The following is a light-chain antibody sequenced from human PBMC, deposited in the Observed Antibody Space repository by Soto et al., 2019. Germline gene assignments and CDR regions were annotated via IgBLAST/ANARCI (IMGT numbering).Light chain of an antibody. V-gene: IGKV3-11*01. J-gene: IGKJ4*01. CDR2: DAS. CDR3: QQRSNWPPLT. Sequence: EIVLTQSPATLSLSPGERATLSCRASQSVSSYLAWCQQKPGQATRLLIYDASNSATGVPARFSGSGSGTDFTLTISSLEPEDFAVYYCQQRSNWPPLTFGGGTKVEIK. CDR1: QSVSSY.